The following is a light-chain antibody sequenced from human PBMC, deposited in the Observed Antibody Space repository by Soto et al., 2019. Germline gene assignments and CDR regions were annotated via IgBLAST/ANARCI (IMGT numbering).Light chain of an antibody. Sequence: QSVLSQPHSVSGAPGQRITISCTGSSSNIGANYDVHWYRQVPGTAPKLLMSGDNNRPSGVADRFSGSKSGTSASLAITRLQAEDEADYYCQSYDSSLNRVFGTGNKVTVL. CDR1: SSNIGANYD. V-gene: IGLV1-40*01. J-gene: IGLJ1*01. CDR2: GDN. CDR3: QSYDSSLNRV.